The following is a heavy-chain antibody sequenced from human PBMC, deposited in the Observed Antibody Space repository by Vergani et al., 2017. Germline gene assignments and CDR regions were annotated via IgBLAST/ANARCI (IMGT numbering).Heavy chain of an antibody. Sequence: QVQLVQSGAEVKKPGASVKVSCKASGYTFTSYGISWVRQAPGQGLEWMGWISAYNGNTNYAQKLQGRVTMTTDTSTSTAYMELRSLRSDDTAVYYCAVDQPVMVRGVIIALDYWGQGTLVTVSS. J-gene: IGHJ4*02. CDR2: ISAYNGNT. D-gene: IGHD3-10*01. CDR1: GYTFTSYG. CDR3: AVDQPVMVRGVIIALDY. V-gene: IGHV1-18*01.